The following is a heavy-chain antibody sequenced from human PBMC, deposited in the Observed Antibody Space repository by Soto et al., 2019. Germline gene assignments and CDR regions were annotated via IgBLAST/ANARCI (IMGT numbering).Heavy chain of an antibody. J-gene: IGHJ4*02. V-gene: IGHV3-21*01. CDR3: AREGINNYNEYYFDS. CDR2: ISGSGNYT. Sequence: TGGSLRLSCAASGFTFSSYSRNWVRQAPGKGLEWVSSISGSGNYTHYADFLRGRFTISRDNAKTSLYLQMNSLRAEDTAVYYCAREGINNYNEYYFDSWGQGTVVTVYS. D-gene: IGHD4-4*01. CDR1: GFTFSSYS.